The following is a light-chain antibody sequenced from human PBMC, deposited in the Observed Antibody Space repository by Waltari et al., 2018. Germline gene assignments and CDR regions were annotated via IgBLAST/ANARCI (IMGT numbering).Light chain of an antibody. V-gene: IGLV3-1*01. CDR2: QDK. CDR1: KLGNTF. Sequence: SSGLTQPPSVSVSTGQTATITCSGSKLGNTFASWYQQRPGQSPVLVIYQDKKRSSGIPERFSGSNSGYTATLTISGALPMDEADYYCLAWDFSTAWTFGTGTRVTVL. CDR3: LAWDFSTAWT. J-gene: IGLJ1*01.